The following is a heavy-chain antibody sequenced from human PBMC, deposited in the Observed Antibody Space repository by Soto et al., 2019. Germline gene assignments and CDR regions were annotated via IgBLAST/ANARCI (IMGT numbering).Heavy chain of an antibody. Sequence: GASVKVSCKASGGTFSSYAISWVRQAPGQGLEWMGGIIPIFGTANYAQKFQGRVTITADESTSTAYMGLSSLRSEDTAVYYCARGAASPVGTVIQLWLRGDYYGMDVWGQGTTVTVSS. V-gene: IGHV1-69*13. CDR3: ARGAASPVGTVIQLWLRGDYYGMDV. J-gene: IGHJ6*02. CDR2: IIPIFGTA. CDR1: GGTFSSYA. D-gene: IGHD5-18*01.